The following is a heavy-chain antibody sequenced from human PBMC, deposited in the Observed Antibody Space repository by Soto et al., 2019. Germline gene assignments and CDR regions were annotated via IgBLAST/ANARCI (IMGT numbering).Heavy chain of an antibody. D-gene: IGHD1-1*01. CDR2: ISAHNGNT. V-gene: IGHV1-18*01. J-gene: IGHJ4*02. CDR1: GYDFTTDG. Sequence: ASVKGSCKGSGYDFTTDGITWVRQAPGQGLEWMAWISAHNGNTDYAQKLQGRVTVTRDTSTSTAYMELRSLRSDDTAVYYCARGRYGDYWGQGALVTVSS. CDR3: ARGRYGDY.